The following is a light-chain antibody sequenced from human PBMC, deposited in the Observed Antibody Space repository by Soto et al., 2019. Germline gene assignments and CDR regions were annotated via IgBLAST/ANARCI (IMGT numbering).Light chain of an antibody. Sequence: EIVLTQSPATLSLSPWERATLSCRASQSVSSYLAWYQQKPGQAPRLLIYDASNRATGIPARFSGSGSGTDFTLTISSLEPEDFAVYYCQQRSNWRLTFGGGTKVEIK. J-gene: IGKJ4*01. V-gene: IGKV3-11*01. CDR3: QQRSNWRLT. CDR1: QSVSSY. CDR2: DAS.